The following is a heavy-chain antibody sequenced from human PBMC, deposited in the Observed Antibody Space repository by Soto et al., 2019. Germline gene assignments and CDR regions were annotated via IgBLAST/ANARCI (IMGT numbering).Heavy chain of an antibody. Sequence: QVQLVQSGAEVKKPGASVKVSCKASGYTFTSYGISWVRQAPGQGLEWMGWISAYNGNTNYAQKLQGRVTMTTDTSTGTAYMELRSPRSDDTAVYYCARDRSRRYGGNRPKGAFDIWGQGTMVTVSS. D-gene: IGHD4-17*01. V-gene: IGHV1-18*01. J-gene: IGHJ3*02. CDR1: GYTFTSYG. CDR2: ISAYNGNT. CDR3: ARDRSRRYGGNRPKGAFDI.